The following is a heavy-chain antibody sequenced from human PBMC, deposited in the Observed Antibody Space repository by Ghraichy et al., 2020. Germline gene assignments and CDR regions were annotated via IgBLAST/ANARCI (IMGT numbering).Heavy chain of an antibody. CDR2: LVYTSTYI. J-gene: IGHJ6*02. D-gene: IGHD2-21*01. CDR1: GFTFSTYS. CDR3: ARTRSCGGKSCFGIDV. V-gene: IGHV3-21*01. Sequence: GALRLSCAASGFTFSTYSMNWVRQAPGKGLEWVSSLVYTSTYIYYADSLKGRFTISRDNAKDSLYLQMNSLRAEDTAVYYCARTRSCGGKSCFGIDVWGQGTTVTVSS.